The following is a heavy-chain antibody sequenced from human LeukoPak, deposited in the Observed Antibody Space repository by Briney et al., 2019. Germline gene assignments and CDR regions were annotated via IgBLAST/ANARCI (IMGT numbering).Heavy chain of an antibody. J-gene: IGHJ4*02. CDR1: GFTFSSYA. Sequence: GGSLRLSCAASGFTFSSYAMHWVRQAPGKGLEWVANIKQDGSEKYYVDSVKGRFTISRDNAKNSLYLQMNSLRAEDTAVYYCARVYSSGWGPVNPFDYWGQGTLVTVSS. CDR2: IKQDGSEK. CDR3: ARVYSSGWGPVNPFDY. V-gene: IGHV3-7*01. D-gene: IGHD6-19*01.